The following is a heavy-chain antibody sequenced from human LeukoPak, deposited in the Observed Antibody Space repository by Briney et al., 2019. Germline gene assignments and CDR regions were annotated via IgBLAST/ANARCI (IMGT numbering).Heavy chain of an antibody. CDR1: GFTFSNSW. Sequence: GGSLRLSCAASGFTFSNSWMSWVRQAPGKGLEWVATIKPDGSAQYYVDSVKGRFTISRDNAKNSLFLQINSLRAEDTAVYYCANGGTYCSGQWGQGTLVTVSS. CDR3: ANGGTYCSGQ. V-gene: IGHV3-7*01. D-gene: IGHD2-15*01. CDR2: IKPDGSAQ. J-gene: IGHJ4*02.